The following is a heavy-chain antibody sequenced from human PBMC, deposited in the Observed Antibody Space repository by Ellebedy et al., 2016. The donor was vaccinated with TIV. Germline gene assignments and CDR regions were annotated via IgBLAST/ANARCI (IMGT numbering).Heavy chain of an antibody. Sequence: GGSLRLSXAASGFTVSSNYMSWVRQAPGKGLEWVAVISYDGSNKYYADSVKGRFTISRDNSKNTLYLQMNSLRAEDTAVYYCAKPYGSGMYYYYYGMDVWGQGTTVTVSS. CDR2: ISYDGSNK. J-gene: IGHJ6*02. CDR3: AKPYGSGMYYYYYGMDV. CDR1: GFTVSSNY. V-gene: IGHV3-30*18. D-gene: IGHD3-10*01.